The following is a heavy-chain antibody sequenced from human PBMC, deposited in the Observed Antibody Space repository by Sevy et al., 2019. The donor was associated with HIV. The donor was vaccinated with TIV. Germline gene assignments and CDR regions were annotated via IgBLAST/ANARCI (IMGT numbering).Heavy chain of an antibody. Sequence: GGSLRLSCAASGFRFSDYGMHWVRQAPGKGLEWVSLIRFDGSMKYIADSVKGRFTISRDKVKDTLYLQMNSLRPEDTAVYYCAKDHYDYRTGYYRYYGMDVRGQGTTVTVSS. J-gene: IGHJ6*02. CDR1: GFRFSDYG. D-gene: IGHD3-3*01. CDR3: AKDHYDYRTGYYRYYGMDV. V-gene: IGHV3-30*02. CDR2: IRFDGSMK.